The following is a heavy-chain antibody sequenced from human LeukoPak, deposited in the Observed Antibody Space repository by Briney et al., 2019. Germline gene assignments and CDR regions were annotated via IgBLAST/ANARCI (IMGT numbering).Heavy chain of an antibody. CDR2: IRSKANSYAT. Sequence: GGSLRLSCAASGFTFSGSAMHWVRQASGKGLEWVGRIRSKANSYATAYAASVKGRFTISRDDSKNTAYLQMNSLKTEDTAVYYCTRPDYYYDSSGYENWGQGTLVTVSS. D-gene: IGHD3-22*01. CDR1: GFTFSGSA. V-gene: IGHV3-73*01. J-gene: IGHJ4*02. CDR3: TRPDYYYDSSGYEN.